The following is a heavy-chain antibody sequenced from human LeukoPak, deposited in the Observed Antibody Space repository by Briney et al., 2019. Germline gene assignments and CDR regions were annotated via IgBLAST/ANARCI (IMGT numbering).Heavy chain of an antibody. V-gene: IGHV3-74*01. CDR1: GFTFSSYW. D-gene: IGHD3-22*01. J-gene: IGHJ4*02. Sequence: GGSLRLSCAASGFTFSSYWMHWVRQAPGKGLVWVSRINSDGSSTSYADSVKGRFTISRDNAKNTLYLQMNSLRAEDTAVYYCAKCEYYYDSSGYEYYFDYWGQGTLVTVSS. CDR2: INSDGSST. CDR3: AKCEYYYDSSGYEYYFDY.